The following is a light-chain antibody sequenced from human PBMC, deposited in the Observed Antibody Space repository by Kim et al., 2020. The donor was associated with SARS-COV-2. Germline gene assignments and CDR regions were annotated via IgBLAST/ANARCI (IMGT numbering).Light chain of an antibody. CDR1: QSISTW. CDR2: QAS. J-gene: IGKJ1*01. CDR3: QQYNTYWT. Sequence: DIQMTQSPSTLSASVGDRVTITCRASQSISTWLAWYQQKPGKAPKLLIYQASNLESGVPSRFSGSGSGTEFTLTISSLQPDDFATYYCQQYNTYWTFGHGTKVEIK. V-gene: IGKV1-5*03.